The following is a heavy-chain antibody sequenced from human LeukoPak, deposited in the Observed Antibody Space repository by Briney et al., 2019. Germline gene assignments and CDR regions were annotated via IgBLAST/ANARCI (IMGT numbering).Heavy chain of an antibody. Sequence: SETLSLTCTVSGGSISSYYWTWIRQPPGKGLEWIGDIYSTGSTNYNPYLKRRVTISVDTSKNQFSLKLSSVTAADTAVYFCARVRIGQTSYDASDVWGLGTMVTVSS. CDR2: IYSTGST. CDR3: ARVRIGQTSYDASDV. CDR1: GGSISSYY. V-gene: IGHV4-59*13. D-gene: IGHD1-26*01. J-gene: IGHJ3*01.